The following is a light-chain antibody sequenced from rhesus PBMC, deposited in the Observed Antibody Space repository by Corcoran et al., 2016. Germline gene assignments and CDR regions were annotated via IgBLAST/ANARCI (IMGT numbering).Light chain of an antibody. CDR1: SSDIGGYNY. V-gene: IGLV2-32*01. CDR3: CSYAGSSTCV. Sequence: QAALTQPRTVSGSPGQSVTISCTGTSSDIGGYNYVSWYQQHPGTAPKLMIYEVSKRPSGVSDRFSGSKSGNTASLTISGLQAEDEADYYRCSYAGSSTCVFGAGTLLTVL. J-gene: IGLJ1*01. CDR2: EVS.